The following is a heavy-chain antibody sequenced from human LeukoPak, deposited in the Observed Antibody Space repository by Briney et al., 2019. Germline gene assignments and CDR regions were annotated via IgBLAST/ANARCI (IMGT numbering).Heavy chain of an antibody. CDR2: ISGSGGST. V-gene: IGHV3-23*01. D-gene: IGHD1-26*01. CDR3: AEDKWSYVSHSFDY. J-gene: IGHJ4*02. Sequence: GGSLRLSCAASGLAFSSYAMSWVRQAPGKGLECVSGISGSGGSTYYADSVKGRFTISRDNSKNTLYLQMNSLRAEDTAVYYCAEDKWSYVSHSFDYWGQGTLVTVSS. CDR1: GLAFSSYA.